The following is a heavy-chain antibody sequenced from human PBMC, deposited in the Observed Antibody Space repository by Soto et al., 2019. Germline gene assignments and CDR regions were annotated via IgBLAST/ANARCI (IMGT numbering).Heavy chain of an antibody. Sequence: GGSLRLSCAASGFTFSSYGMHWVRQAPGKGLEWVAVIWYDGSNKYYADSVKGRFTISRDNSKNTLYLQMNSLRAEDTAVYYCARTQYSTGVDAFDIWGQGTMVTVSS. D-gene: IGHD7-27*01. CDR2: IWYDGSNK. CDR3: ARTQYSTGVDAFDI. J-gene: IGHJ3*02. V-gene: IGHV3-33*01. CDR1: GFTFSSYG.